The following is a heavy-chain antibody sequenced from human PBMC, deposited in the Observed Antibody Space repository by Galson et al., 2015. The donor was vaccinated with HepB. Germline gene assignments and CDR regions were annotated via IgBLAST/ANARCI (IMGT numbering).Heavy chain of an antibody. V-gene: IGHV1-8*01. CDR1: GYNFTSYD. J-gene: IGHJ6*03. D-gene: IGHD4-11*01. Sequence: SVKVSCKASGYNFTSYDINWVRQATGQGLEWMGWMNPNSGNTGYAQKFQGRVTMTRNTSISTAYMELSSLRSEDTAVYYCARGPTVTTHYYYYYYMDVWGKGTTVTVSS. CDR3: ARGPTVTTHYYYYYYMDV. CDR2: MNPNSGNT.